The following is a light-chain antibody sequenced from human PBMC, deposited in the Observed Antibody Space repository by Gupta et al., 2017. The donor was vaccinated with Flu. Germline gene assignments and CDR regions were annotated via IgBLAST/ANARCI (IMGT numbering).Light chain of an antibody. CDR3: QHESNSLVT. CDR1: QSVGGSF. CDR2: GAS. V-gene: IGKV3-20*01. Sequence: EFGLPQFPGTLSLSPGERATLSCRASQSVGGSFLAWYQQKPGQSPRLLIYGASSRATGIPEKFSGSGSGTDFTLTISRREPEDFAVYYCQHESNSLVTFGQGTKVAIK. J-gene: IGKJ1*01.